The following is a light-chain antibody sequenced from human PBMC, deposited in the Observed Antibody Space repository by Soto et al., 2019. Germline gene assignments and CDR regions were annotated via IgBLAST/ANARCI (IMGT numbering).Light chain of an antibody. CDR3: QSYDNSLSGYV. V-gene: IGLV1-40*01. CDR1: SSNIGAGYD. J-gene: IGLJ1*01. CDR2: GNS. Sequence: QSVLTQPPSVSGAPGQRVTISCTGNSSNIGAGYDVHWYQHLPGTAPKLLISGNSNRPSGVPDRFSGSKSGTSASLAITGLQAEDEAEYYCQSYDNSLSGYVFGTGTKLTVL.